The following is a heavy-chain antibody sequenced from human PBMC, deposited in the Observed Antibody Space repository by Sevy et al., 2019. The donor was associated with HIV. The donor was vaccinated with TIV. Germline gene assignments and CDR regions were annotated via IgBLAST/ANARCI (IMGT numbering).Heavy chain of an antibody. J-gene: IGHJ4*02. CDR1: GYTLTELS. CDR2: FDPEDGET. D-gene: IGHD3-22*01. CDR3: ATSPYYYDSSGYGNMDY. Sequence: ASVKVSCKVSGYTLTELSMHWVRQAPGKGLEWMGGFDPEDGETIYAQKFQGRVTMTEATSTDTAYMELSSLRSEDTAVYYCATSPYYYDSSGYGNMDYWGQGTLVTVSS. V-gene: IGHV1-24*01.